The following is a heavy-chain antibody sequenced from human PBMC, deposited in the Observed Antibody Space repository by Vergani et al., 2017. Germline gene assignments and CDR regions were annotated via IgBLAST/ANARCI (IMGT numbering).Heavy chain of an antibody. CDR1: GYTFTSYG. CDR3: AGNYGDYGIDY. D-gene: IGHD4-17*01. V-gene: IGHV1-69*04. Sequence: QVQLVQSGAEVKKPGASVKVSCKASGYTFTSYGISWVRQAPGQGLEWMGRIIPILGIANYAQKFQGRVTITADKSTSTAYMELSSLRSEDTAVYYCAGNYGDYGIDYWGQGTLVTVSS. CDR2: IIPILGIA. J-gene: IGHJ4*02.